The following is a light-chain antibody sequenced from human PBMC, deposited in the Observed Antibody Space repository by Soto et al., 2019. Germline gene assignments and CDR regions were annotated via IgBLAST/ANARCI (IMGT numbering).Light chain of an antibody. J-gene: IGKJ1*01. V-gene: IGKV1-5*01. CDR1: QSISNR. CDR3: QQYDNYST. Sequence: DFQMTQSPSTMSASVGDTVTITSRASQSISNRVAWYHQKPGTTPNLLNYDASNLGSGVPWRCSGSGAGTEFTLTISSLQPDDFATYYCQQYDNYSTFGQGTKVDIK. CDR2: DAS.